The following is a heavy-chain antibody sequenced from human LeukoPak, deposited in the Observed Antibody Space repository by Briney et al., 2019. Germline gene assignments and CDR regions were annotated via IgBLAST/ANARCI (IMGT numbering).Heavy chain of an antibody. CDR3: ARDRGYYGSGSYDFDY. CDR2: SSSSYI. Sequence: SSSSYISYADSVKGRFTISTDNAKNSLYLQMNSLRAEDTAVYYCARDRGYYGSGSYDFDYWGQGTLVTVSS. D-gene: IGHD3-10*01. V-gene: IGHV3-21*01. J-gene: IGHJ4*02.